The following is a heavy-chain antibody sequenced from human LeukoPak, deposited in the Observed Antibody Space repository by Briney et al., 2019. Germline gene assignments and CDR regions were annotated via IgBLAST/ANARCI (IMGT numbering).Heavy chain of an antibody. Sequence: GGSLRLSCAASGFTVSSNYMSWVRQAPGKGLEWVSVIYSGGSTYYADSVKGRFTISRDNSKNTLYLQMNSLRAEDTAVYYCARGESSPSSWRNDYWGQGTLVTVSS. CDR1: GFTVSSNY. J-gene: IGHJ4*02. V-gene: IGHV3-53*01. CDR3: ARGESSPSSWRNDY. CDR2: IYSGGST. D-gene: IGHD6-13*01.